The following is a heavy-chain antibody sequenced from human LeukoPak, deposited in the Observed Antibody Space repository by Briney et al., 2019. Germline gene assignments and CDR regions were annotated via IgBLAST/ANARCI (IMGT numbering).Heavy chain of an antibody. J-gene: IGHJ4*02. CDR3: GGGGWGSYQDY. CDR2: IYYSGST. D-gene: IGHD3-16*02. Sequence: SETLSLTCTVSGGSISSYYWSWIRQPPGKGLEWIGYIYYSGSTNYNPSLKSRVTISVDTSKNQFSLKLSSVTAADTAVYYCGGGGWGSYQDYWGQGTLVTVSS. CDR1: GGSISSYY. V-gene: IGHV4-59*08.